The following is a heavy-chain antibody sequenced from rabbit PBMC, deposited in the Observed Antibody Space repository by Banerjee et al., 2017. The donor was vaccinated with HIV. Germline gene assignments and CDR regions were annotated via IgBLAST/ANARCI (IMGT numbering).Heavy chain of an antibody. Sequence: QEQLVESGGGLVQPEGSLTLTCKASGFSFSNKAVMCWVRQAPGKGLEWIACIYGGSSGSTYYASWAKGRFTISKTSSTTVTLQMTSLTAADTATYFCARETWGATGNYGLWGPGTLVTVS. V-gene: IGHV1S45*01. D-gene: IGHD7-1*01. J-gene: IGHJ4*01. CDR1: GFSFSNKAV. CDR2: IYGGSSGST. CDR3: ARETWGATGNYGL.